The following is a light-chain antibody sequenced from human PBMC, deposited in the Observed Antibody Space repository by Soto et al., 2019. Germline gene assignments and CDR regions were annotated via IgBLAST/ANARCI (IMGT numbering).Light chain of an antibody. J-gene: IGKJ1*01. CDR3: QQYGSS. V-gene: IGKV3-20*01. CDR1: QSFSSSY. Sequence: EIVLTQSPGTLSLSPGERATLSCRASQSFSSSYLAWYQQKPGQAPRLLIYSASSRATGIPDRFSGSGSGTDFTLTISILEPEDFAVYYCQQYGSSFGQGTKVEIK. CDR2: SAS.